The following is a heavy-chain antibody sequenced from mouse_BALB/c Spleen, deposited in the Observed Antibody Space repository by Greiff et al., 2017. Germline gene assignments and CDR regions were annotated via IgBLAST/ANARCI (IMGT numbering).Heavy chain of an antibody. CDR3: ATHYYDYDPFAY. CDR2: IDPANGNT. Sequence: VQLQQSGAELVKPGASVKLSCTASGFNIKDTYMHWVKQRPEQGLEWIGRIDPANGNTKYDPKFQGKATITADTSSNTAYLQLSSLTSEDTAVYYCATHYYDYDPFAYWGQGTLVTVSA. D-gene: IGHD2-4*01. V-gene: IGHV14-3*02. J-gene: IGHJ3*01. CDR1: GFNIKDTY.